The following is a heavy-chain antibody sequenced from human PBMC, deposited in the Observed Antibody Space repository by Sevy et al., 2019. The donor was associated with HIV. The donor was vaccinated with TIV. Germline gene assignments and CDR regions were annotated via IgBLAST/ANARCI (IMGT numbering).Heavy chain of an antibody. Sequence: GGSLRLSCAASGFTFNIYAMSWVRQAPGKGLEWLSAISGGGDGTYYADSVKGRFTISGDNSRNTLYLQMNSLRAEDTAMYYCAKRPSYYYNSDGHLVSSTDEADYWGQGTLVTVSS. CDR1: GFTFNIYA. CDR2: ISGGGDGT. V-gene: IGHV3-23*01. D-gene: IGHD3-22*01. J-gene: IGHJ4*02. CDR3: AKRPSYYYNSDGHLVSSTDEADY.